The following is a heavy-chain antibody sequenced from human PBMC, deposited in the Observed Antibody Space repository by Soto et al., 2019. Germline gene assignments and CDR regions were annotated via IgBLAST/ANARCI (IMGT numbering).Heavy chain of an antibody. CDR2: INAGNGNT. CDR3: ARGGHVVVVTAPLDN. V-gene: IGHV1-3*01. Sequence: ASVKVSCKASGYSFTSYAIHWVRQAPGQRLEWMGWINAGNGNTKIPQKFQGRVTITRDTSASTVYMDLSSLGSEDSAVYYCARGGHVVVVTAPLDNWGHGTLVTVSS. J-gene: IGHJ4*01. D-gene: IGHD2-21*02. CDR1: GYSFTSYA.